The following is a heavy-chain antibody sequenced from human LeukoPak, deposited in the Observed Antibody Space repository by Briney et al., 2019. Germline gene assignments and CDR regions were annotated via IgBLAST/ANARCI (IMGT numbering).Heavy chain of an antibody. CDR3: ARYPGLEGAGSKGAFDY. D-gene: IGHD3-10*01. J-gene: IGHJ4*02. Sequence: SETLSLTCTVSGGSISSSSYYWGWIRQPPGKGLEWIGSIYYSGSTNYNPSLKSRVTISVDMSKNQFSLKLRSVTAADTAVYYCARYPGLEGAGSKGAFDYWGQGTLVTVSS. CDR1: GGSISSSSYY. CDR2: IYYSGST. V-gene: IGHV4-39*07.